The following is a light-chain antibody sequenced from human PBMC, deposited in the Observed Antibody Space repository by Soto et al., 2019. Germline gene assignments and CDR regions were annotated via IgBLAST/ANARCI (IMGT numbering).Light chain of an antibody. J-gene: IGKJ1*01. V-gene: IGKV1-5*03. CDR2: KAS. CDR3: LQHYNFSWT. CDR1: QTISSY. Sequence: DVQMTQSPSTLSASVGDRVTITCRASQTISSYLAWYQQKPGKAPKLLIYKASSLQSGVPSRFSGSGSGTEFTLTIGSLQPEDFATYYCLQHYNFSWTFGQGTKVDI.